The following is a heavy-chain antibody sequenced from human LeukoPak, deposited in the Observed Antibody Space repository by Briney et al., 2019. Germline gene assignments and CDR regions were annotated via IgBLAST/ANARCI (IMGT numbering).Heavy chain of an antibody. V-gene: IGHV3-23*01. D-gene: IGHD3-22*01. CDR3: AIMHGYYDGSGYWVQ. J-gene: IGHJ1*01. CDR2: ITPNADRT. CDR1: GFTFGSYG. Sequence: GGSLRLSCAASGFTFGSYGMSWVRQAPGKGLEWVSFITPNADRTSYADSVEGRFTISRDNPRNTLYMQMNSLKDEDTAVYYCAIMHGYYDGSGYWVQWGQGTLVTVSS.